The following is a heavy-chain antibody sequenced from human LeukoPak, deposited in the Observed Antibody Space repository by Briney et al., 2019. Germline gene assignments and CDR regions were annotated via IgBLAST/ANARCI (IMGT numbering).Heavy chain of an antibody. CDR1: GFTFSSYA. CDR2: ISGSGGST. J-gene: IGHJ4*02. V-gene: IGHV3-23*01. Sequence: GGSLRLSCAASGFTFSSYAMSWVRQAPGKGLEWASAISGSGGSTYYADSVKGRFTISRDNSKNTLYLQMNSLRAEDTAVYYCAKDHHPGMRNYFDYWGQGTLVTVSS. CDR3: AKDHHPGMRNYFDY.